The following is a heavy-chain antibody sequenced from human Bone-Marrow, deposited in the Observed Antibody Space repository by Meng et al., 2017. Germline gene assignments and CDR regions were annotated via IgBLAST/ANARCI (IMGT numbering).Heavy chain of an antibody. Sequence: GESLKISCAASGFTFSSYAMSWVRQAPGKGLEWVSAIGGSGGSTYYADSVKGPFTISRENSKNTLFLQMNSLRAEDKAVYYCATLPRFNMVRGVIIGFDYWGQGTLVTVSS. J-gene: IGHJ4*02. CDR1: GFTFSSYA. CDR3: ATLPRFNMVRGVIIGFDY. V-gene: IGHV3-23*01. CDR2: IGGSGGST. D-gene: IGHD3-10*01.